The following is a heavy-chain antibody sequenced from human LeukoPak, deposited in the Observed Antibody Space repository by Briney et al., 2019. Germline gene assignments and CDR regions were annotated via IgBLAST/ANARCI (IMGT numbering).Heavy chain of an antibody. D-gene: IGHD2/OR15-2a*01. CDR2: FDPEDVET. Sequence: GASVKVSCKVSGNTFTDLSMNWVRQAPGTGLEWMGGFDPEDVETIYAQKFQGRVTMTEDTSTATAYMELSSLRPDDTAVYYCATDFYRGRQFDYWGQGTLVTVSS. CDR3: ATDFYRGRQFDY. CDR1: GNTFTDLS. V-gene: IGHV1-24*01. J-gene: IGHJ4*02.